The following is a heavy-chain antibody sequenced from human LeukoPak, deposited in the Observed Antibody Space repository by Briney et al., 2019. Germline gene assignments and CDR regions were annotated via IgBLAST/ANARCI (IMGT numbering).Heavy chain of an antibody. D-gene: IGHD3-22*01. Sequence: SETLSLTCTVSGGSISSGDYYWSWIRQPPGKGLEWIGYIHHSGTTYYNASLKSRVTISIDRSKDQISLKVSSVTAADTAVYYCARSGSGYYFDAFDIWGQGTMVTVSS. J-gene: IGHJ3*02. CDR1: GGSISSGDYY. V-gene: IGHV4-30-4*01. CDR2: IHHSGTT. CDR3: ARSGSGYYFDAFDI.